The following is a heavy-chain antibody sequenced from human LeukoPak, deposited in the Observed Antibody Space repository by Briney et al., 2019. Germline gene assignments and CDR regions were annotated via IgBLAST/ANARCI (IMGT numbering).Heavy chain of an antibody. J-gene: IGHJ6*01. D-gene: IGHD2-2*01. V-gene: IGHV3-11*01. CDR2: ISSSGSTT. Sequence: GGSLRLSCAASGFTFSDYHMSWIRQAPGKGLEWVSYISSSGSTTYYADSVKGRFTISRDNAKNSLYLQMNGLRAGGTAVYYCAGDGSRFCGSSSCYSGYYYYGMDVWGQGRTVSVCS. CDR1: GFTFSDYH. CDR3: AGDGSRFCGSSSCYSGYYYYGMDV.